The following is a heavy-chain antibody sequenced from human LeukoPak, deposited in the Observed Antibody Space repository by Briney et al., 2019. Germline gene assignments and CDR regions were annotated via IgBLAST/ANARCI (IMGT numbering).Heavy chain of an antibody. CDR2: INTNTGNP. Sequence: ASVKVSCKASGYTFTSYAMDWVRQAPGQGLEWMGWINTNTGNPTYAQGFTGRFVFSLDTSVSTAYLQISSLKAEDTAVYYCARLLGMADYYYYYYMDVWGKGTTVTVSS. V-gene: IGHV7-4-1*02. D-gene: IGHD6-13*01. J-gene: IGHJ6*03. CDR3: ARLLGMADYYYYYYMDV. CDR1: GYTFTSYA.